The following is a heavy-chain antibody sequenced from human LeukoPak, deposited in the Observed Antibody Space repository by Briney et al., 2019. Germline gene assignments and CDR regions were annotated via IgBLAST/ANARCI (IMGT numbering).Heavy chain of an antibody. D-gene: IGHD6-13*01. V-gene: IGHV3-20*04. Sequence: PGGSLRLSCAASGFTFDDYGMSWVRQAPGKGLEWVSGINWNGGSTGYADSVKGRFTISRDNAKNSLYLQMNSLRAEDTALYYCARASSSWYNNYYYYYMDVWGKGTTVTVSS. J-gene: IGHJ6*03. CDR2: INWNGGST. CDR3: ARASSSWYNNYYYYYMDV. CDR1: GFTFDDYG.